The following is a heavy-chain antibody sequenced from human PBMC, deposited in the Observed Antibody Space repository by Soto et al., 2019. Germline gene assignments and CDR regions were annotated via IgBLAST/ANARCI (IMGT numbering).Heavy chain of an antibody. J-gene: IGHJ4*02. D-gene: IGHD3-10*01. CDR2: IYYSGST. CDR1: GGSISSYY. Sequence: QVQLQESGPGLVKPSETLSLTCTVSGGSISSYYWSWIRQPPGKGLEWIGYIYYSGSTNYNPSLKRRVTISVDTSKNQFSLKLSSVTAADTAVYYCARGQGVSFDYWGQGTLVTVSS. V-gene: IGHV4-59*01. CDR3: ARGQGVSFDY.